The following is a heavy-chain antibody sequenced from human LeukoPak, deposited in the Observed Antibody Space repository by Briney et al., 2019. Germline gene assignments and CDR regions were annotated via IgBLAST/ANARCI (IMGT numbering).Heavy chain of an antibody. CDR3: AKDRLASPLRLLLWFGESTQPLGY. Sequence: GGSLRLSCAASGFTFSSYWMSLVRQAPGKGLEWVANMKQDGSEKYYVDSVKGRFTISRDNAKNSLYLQMNSLRAEDTAVYYCAKDRLASPLRLLLWFGESTQPLGYWGQGTLVTVSS. J-gene: IGHJ4*02. CDR2: MKQDGSEK. CDR1: GFTFSSYW. D-gene: IGHD3-10*01. V-gene: IGHV3-7*03.